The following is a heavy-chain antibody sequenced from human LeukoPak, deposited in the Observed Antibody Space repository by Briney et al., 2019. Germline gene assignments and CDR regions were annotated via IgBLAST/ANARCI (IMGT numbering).Heavy chain of an antibody. CDR2: TYYRSKWYS. Sequence: SQTLSLTCAISGDSVSSNSVTWNWIRQSPSRGLEWLGGTYYRSKWYSDYAVSVKSRITINPDTSKSQFSLQLNSVTPEDTAVYYCARGCSRSSCWSFDAWGQGTLVTVSS. CDR3: ARGCSRSSCWSFDA. J-gene: IGHJ4*02. CDR1: GDSVSSNSVT. D-gene: IGHD2-15*01. V-gene: IGHV6-1*01.